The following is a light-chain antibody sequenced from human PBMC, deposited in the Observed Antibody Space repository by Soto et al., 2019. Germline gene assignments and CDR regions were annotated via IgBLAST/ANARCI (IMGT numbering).Light chain of an antibody. J-gene: IGLJ1*01. CDR3: SSHGGNSPYV. Sequence: QSALTQPPSASGSPGQSVAISCTGTTSDIGGYDYVSWYQQHPGKAPKLMIYEVNKRPSGVPDRFSGSKSGNTASLTVSGLQAEEEADYYCSSHGGNSPYVFGTGTKVTVL. CDR1: TSDIGGYDY. V-gene: IGLV2-8*01. CDR2: EVN.